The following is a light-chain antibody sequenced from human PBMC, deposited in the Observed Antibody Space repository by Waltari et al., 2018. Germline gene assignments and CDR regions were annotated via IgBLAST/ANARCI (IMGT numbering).Light chain of an antibody. CDR1: SLRRYS. Sequence: SFELTQDPPVSVALGHTVRITCQGDSLRRYSASWYQQRPGQAPILVLFGQNNLPSGIPDRFSGSNSGNTASLIITGAQAEDEADYYCHYRDTSSTRFFGGGTRLTV. J-gene: IGLJ2*01. CDR3: HYRDTSSTRF. V-gene: IGLV3-19*01. CDR2: GQN.